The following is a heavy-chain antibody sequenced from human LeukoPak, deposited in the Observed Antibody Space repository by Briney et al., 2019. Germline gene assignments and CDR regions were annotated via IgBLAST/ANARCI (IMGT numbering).Heavy chain of an antibody. CDR2: INSDGSSI. D-gene: IGHD3-10*01. V-gene: IGHV3-74*01. CDR1: GFNFRSHR. J-gene: IGHJ4*02. CDR3: ASFGQKQIENS. Sequence: VGSPRLSCAASGFNFRSHRMHSVRQAPGKGVGWVSRINSDGSSISYADSVKGRFTISRDNAKNTLYVQMNSLRAEDTAVYYCASFGQKQIENSWGQGTLVTVSS.